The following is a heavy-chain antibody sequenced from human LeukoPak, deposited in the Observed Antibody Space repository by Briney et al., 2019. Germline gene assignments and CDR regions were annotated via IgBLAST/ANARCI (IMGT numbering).Heavy chain of an antibody. V-gene: IGHV4-61*01. Sequence: SETLSLTCTVSGGPVSSGSYYWSWIRQPPGKGLEWIGYIYYSGSTNYNPSLKSRVTISVDTSKNQFSLKLSSVTAADTAVYYCARAAREMATTPDFDYWGQGTLVTVSS. CDR2: IYYSGST. D-gene: IGHD5-24*01. J-gene: IGHJ4*02. CDR3: ARAAREMATTPDFDY. CDR1: GGPVSSGSYY.